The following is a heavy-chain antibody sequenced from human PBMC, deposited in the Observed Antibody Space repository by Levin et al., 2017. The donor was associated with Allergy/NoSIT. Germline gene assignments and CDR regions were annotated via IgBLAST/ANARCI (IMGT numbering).Heavy chain of an antibody. Sequence: SLKISCAASGFTFGDYAMHWVRQAPGKGLEWVSGINWNRDKIGYADSVRARFTISRDNAKNSLYLQMNSLGTEDTALYYCAKGLNWGSPTTLDYWGQGNLVTVSS. V-gene: IGHV3-9*01. J-gene: IGHJ4*02. CDR2: INWNRDKI. CDR1: GFTFGDYA. D-gene: IGHD7-27*01. CDR3: AKGLNWGSPTTLDY.